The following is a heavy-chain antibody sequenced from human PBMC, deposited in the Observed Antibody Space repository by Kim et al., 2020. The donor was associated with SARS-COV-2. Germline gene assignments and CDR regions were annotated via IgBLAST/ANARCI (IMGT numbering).Heavy chain of an antibody. D-gene: IGHD3-22*01. Sequence: SETLSLTCTVSRGSISSSSYYWGWIRQPPGKGLEWIGSIYYSGSTYYNSSLKSRVTISVDTSKNQFPLKLSPVTAADTAVYYCARARITMIVVVIRGAHYLDNWGQGTLVTVSS. CDR3: ARARITMIVVVIRGAHYLDN. CDR1: RGSISSSSYY. CDR2: IYYSGST. J-gene: IGHJ4*02. V-gene: IGHV4-39*01.